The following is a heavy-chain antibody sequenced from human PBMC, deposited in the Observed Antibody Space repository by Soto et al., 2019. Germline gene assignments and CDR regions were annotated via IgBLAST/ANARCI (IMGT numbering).Heavy chain of an antibody. CDR1: GFTFSSYW. J-gene: IGHJ6*03. CDR3: ARLRFLEWFTSNMDV. D-gene: IGHD3-3*01. V-gene: IGHV3-7*01. Sequence: GGSLRISCAACGFTFSSYWMSWVRQAPGKGLEWVANIKQDGSEKYYVDSVKGRFTISRDNAKNSLYLQMNSLRAEDTAVYYCARLRFLEWFTSNMDVWGKGTTVTVSS. CDR2: IKQDGSEK.